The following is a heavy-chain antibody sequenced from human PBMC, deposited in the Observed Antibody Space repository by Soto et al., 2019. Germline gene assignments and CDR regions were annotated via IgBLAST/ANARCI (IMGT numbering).Heavy chain of an antibody. CDR3: AKRLLGMGYYYYYMDV. J-gene: IGHJ6*03. D-gene: IGHD7-27*01. CDR2: ISGSGGST. Sequence: GSLRLSCAASGFTFSSYAMSWVRQAPGKGLEWVSAISGSGGSTYYADSVKGRFTISRDNSKNTLYLQMNSLRAEDTAVYYCAKRLLGMGYYYYYMDVWGKGTTVTVSS. CDR1: GFTFSSYA. V-gene: IGHV3-23*01.